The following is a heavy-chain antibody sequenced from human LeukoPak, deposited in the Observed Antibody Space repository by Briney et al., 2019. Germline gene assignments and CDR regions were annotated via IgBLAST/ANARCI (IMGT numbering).Heavy chain of an antibody. CDR2: ISNDGNDK. CDR1: GFTFSNYA. Sequence: GGSPRLSCAASGFTFSNYAMHWVRQAPGKGLEWVAVISNDGNDKYYADSVKGRFTISRDNSKNTLYLQMNSLRAEDTAVYYCARAGYSSIWYGNYFDYWGQGTLVTVSS. V-gene: IGHV3-30-3*01. CDR3: ARAGYSSIWYGNYFDY. D-gene: IGHD6-13*01. J-gene: IGHJ4*02.